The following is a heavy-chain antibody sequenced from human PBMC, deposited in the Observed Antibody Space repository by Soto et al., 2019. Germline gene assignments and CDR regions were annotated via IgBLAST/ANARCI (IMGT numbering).Heavy chain of an antibody. Sequence: SETLSLTCAVSGGSISSGGYSWSWIRQPPGKGLEWIGYIYYSGSTNYNPSLKSRVTISVDTSKNQFSLKLSSVTAADTAVYYCAQTTVTDDYWGQGTLVTVSS. V-gene: IGHV4-61*08. CDR1: GGSISSGGYS. CDR2: IYYSGST. CDR3: AQTTVTDDY. J-gene: IGHJ4*02. D-gene: IGHD4-17*01.